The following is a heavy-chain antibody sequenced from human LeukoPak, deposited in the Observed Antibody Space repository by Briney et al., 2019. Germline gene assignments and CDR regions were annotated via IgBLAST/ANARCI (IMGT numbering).Heavy chain of an antibody. J-gene: IGHJ4*02. CDR3: ARGPGIAAAGTHYFDY. V-gene: IGHV1-69*02. D-gene: IGHD6-13*01. CDR2: IIPILGIA. CDR1: GGTFSSYT. Sequence: SVKVSCKASGGTFSSYTISWVRQAPGQGLEWMGRIIPILGIANYAQKLQGRVTITADKSTSTAYMELSSLRSEDTAVYYCARGPGIAAAGTHYFDYWGQGTLVTVSS.